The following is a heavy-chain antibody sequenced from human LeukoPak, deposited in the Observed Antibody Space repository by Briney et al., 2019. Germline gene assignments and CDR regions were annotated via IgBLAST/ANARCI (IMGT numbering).Heavy chain of an antibody. CDR3: ARGRRLYSSSSVDFDY. J-gene: IGHJ4*02. CDR1: GYTFTSYA. CDR2: ISAYNGNT. D-gene: IGHD6-6*01. Sequence: ASVKVSCKASGYTFTSYAITWVRQAPGQGLEWMGCISAYNGNTNYAQKLQGRVTMATDTSTSTAYMELRSLRSDDTAVYYCARGRRLYSSSSVDFDYWGQGTLVTVSS. V-gene: IGHV1-18*01.